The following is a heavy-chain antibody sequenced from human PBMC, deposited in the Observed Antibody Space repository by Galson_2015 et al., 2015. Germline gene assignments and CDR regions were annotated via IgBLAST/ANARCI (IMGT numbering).Heavy chain of an antibody. CDR2: IDWDDDK. CDR1: GFSLSTSGMC. D-gene: IGHD2-2*01. CDR3: ARDSRYCSSTSCYGDYYYYYYMDV. V-gene: IGHV2-70*11. J-gene: IGHJ6*03. Sequence: PALVKPTQTLTLTCTFSGFSLSTSGMCVSWIRQPPGKALEWLARIDWDDDKYYSTSLKTRLTISKDTSKNQVVLTMTNMDPVDTATYYCARDSRYCSSTSCYGDYYYYYYMDVWGKGTTVTVSS.